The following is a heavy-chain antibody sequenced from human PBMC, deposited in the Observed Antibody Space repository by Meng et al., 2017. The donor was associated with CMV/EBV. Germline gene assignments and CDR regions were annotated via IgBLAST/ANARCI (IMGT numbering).Heavy chain of an antibody. CDR3: AGLSGPQYYYDSSGYYNY. CDR1: GYTLTSYG. D-gene: IGHD3-22*01. Sequence: ASVKVSRKASGYTLTSYGISWVRQAPGQGLEWMGWISAYNGNTNHAQKLQGRVTMTTDTSTSTAYMELRSLRSDDTAVYYCAGLSGPQYYYDSSGYYNYWGQGTLVTVSS. J-gene: IGHJ4*02. V-gene: IGHV1-18*01. CDR2: ISAYNGNT.